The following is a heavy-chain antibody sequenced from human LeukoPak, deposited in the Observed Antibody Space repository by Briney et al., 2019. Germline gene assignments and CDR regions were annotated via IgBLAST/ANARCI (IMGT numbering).Heavy chain of an antibody. V-gene: IGHV4-39*07. CDR1: GGSISSSSYY. Sequence: PSETLSLTCTVSGGSISSSSYYWGWIRQPQGKGLEWIGSIYYSGSTYYNPSLKSRVTISVDTSKNQFSLKLSSVTAADTAVYYCARDRDYYGPLYYFDYWGQGTLVTVSS. D-gene: IGHD3-10*01. CDR2: IYYSGST. CDR3: ARDRDYYGPLYYFDY. J-gene: IGHJ4*02.